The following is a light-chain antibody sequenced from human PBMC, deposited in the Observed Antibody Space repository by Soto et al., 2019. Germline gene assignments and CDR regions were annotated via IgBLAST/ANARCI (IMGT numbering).Light chain of an antibody. J-gene: IGKJ5*01. CDR1: RSVLYSSNSKNY. CDR3: QQYFSTPPT. Sequence: DIGMTQSPDSLAVSLGERATINCKSSRSVLYSSNSKNYLAWYQQKPGQPPKLLLYWASTRESGVPDRFSGSGSGTDFTLTISSLQAADVEVYYCQQYFSTPPTFGQGTRLEIK. V-gene: IGKV4-1*01. CDR2: WAS.